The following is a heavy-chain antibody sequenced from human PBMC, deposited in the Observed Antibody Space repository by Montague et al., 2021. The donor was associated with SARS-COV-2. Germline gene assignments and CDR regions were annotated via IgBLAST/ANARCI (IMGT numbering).Heavy chain of an antibody. D-gene: IGHD3-10*01. V-gene: IGHV4-34*01. CDR1: GGSFSTYS. J-gene: IGHJ6*03. CDR3: ARLGDGVVPSPILGVGPYYSYYYRDV. Sequence: SETRSLTCAVHGGSFSTYSWNWIRQPPGKGLEWIGEIHHGGSTNYNPSLKSRVTISADTSQNQFSLKLTSVAAVDTAVYYCARLGDGVVPSPILGVGPYYSYYYRDVWDKGTTVTVSS. CDR2: IHHGGST.